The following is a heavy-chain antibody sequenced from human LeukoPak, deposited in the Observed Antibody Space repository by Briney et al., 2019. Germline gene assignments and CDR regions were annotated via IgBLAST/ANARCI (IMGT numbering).Heavy chain of an antibody. CDR2: ISYDGSNK. Sequence: SGGSLRLSCAASGFTFDDYGMSWVRQAPGKGLEWVAVISYDGSNKYYADSVKGRFTISRDNSKNTLYLQMNSLRAEDTAVYYCARSFDYWGQGTLVTVSS. J-gene: IGHJ4*02. CDR1: GFTFDDYG. V-gene: IGHV3-30*03. CDR3: ARSFDY.